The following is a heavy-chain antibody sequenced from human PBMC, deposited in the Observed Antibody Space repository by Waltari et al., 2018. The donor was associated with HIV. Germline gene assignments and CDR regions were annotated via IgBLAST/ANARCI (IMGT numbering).Heavy chain of an antibody. V-gene: IGHV3-43*01. CDR3: AAAYQSSSAHLY. Sequence: EVQLAESGGAVVRPGESLRLSCTTSGFAFDDYTMHWVRQAPGKGLEWVSLISWNGNRTYYLDSVKGRFTVSRDNMRHSLYLQMNSLRIEDTAFYYCAAAYQSSSAHLYWGQGTLLSVTS. J-gene: IGHJ4*02. CDR2: ISWNGNRT. CDR1: GFAFDDYT. D-gene: IGHD3-22*01.